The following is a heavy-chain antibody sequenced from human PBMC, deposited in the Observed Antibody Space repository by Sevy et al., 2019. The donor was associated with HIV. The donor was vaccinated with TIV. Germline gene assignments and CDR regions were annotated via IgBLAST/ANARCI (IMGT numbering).Heavy chain of an antibody. V-gene: IGHV1-2*02. CDR1: GYTFIGYD. CDR2: INPDSGGP. Sequence: ASVKVSCKASGYTFIGYDMHRVRQAPGQGLEWMGWINPDSGGPNYAPKFQGRVTLTRDTSISTAYMELSRLKSDDTAVYYCVRDDRDGYFDYWGQGTLVTVSS. J-gene: IGHJ4*02. CDR3: VRDDRDGYFDY.